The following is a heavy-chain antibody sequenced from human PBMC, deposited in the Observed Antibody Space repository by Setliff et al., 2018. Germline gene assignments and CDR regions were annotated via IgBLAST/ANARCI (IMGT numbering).Heavy chain of an antibody. J-gene: IGHJ4*02. CDR2: INHSGST. V-gene: IGHV4-39*01. CDR3: ARTGTYRYFDY. Sequence: SETLSLTCAVSGGSISSGHYYWGWVRQAPGKGLEWIGEINHSGSTNYNPSLKSRVTMSVDTSKSQFSLNLSSVTAADTAVYYCARTGTYRYFDYWGQGALVTVSS. D-gene: IGHD1-26*01. CDR1: GGSISSGHYY.